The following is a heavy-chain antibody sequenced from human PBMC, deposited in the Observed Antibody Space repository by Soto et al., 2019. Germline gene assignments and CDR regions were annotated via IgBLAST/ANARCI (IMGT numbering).Heavy chain of an antibody. V-gene: IGHV3-74*01. D-gene: IGHD6-13*01. CDR2: INRDGSTI. Sequence: EVQLVESGGGLAQPGGSLRLSCAASGFTLSSHWMHWVRQAPGKGLVWVSRINRDGSTINYDDSVRGRYTISRDNAKNTLSLEMNSRRAEDTAVYYCARVADCTYSSNGNGRAAFDMWGQGTMVTVSS. CDR3: ARVADCTYSSNGNGRAAFDM. CDR1: GFTLSSHW. J-gene: IGHJ3*02.